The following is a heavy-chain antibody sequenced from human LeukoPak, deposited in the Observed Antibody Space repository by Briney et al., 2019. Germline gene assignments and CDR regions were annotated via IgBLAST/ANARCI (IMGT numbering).Heavy chain of an antibody. V-gene: IGHV4-59*08. J-gene: IGHJ6*01. CDR2: IYYSGST. CDR1: GGSISRYY. CDR3: ARRAPHGVDV. D-gene: IGHD2-8*01. Sequence: SETLSLTCTVSGGSISRYYWSWIRQPPGKGLEWIGYIYYSGSTNYNPSLKSRVTISVDTSKNQFSLNLRSVTAADTAVYYCARRAPHGVDVWGQGTTVTVSS.